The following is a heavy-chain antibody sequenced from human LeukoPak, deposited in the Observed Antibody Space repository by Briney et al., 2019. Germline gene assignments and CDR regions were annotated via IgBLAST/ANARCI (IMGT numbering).Heavy chain of an antibody. V-gene: IGHV4-30-4*01. D-gene: IGHD3-10*01. CDR3: ARARELDY. J-gene: IGHJ4*02. CDR1: GGSISSGDYY. CDR2: THASGTT. Sequence: SETLSLTCTVSGGSISSGDYYWSWIRQPPGKALEWIGYTHASGTTYCNPSLKSRVSMSVDGAKNQLSLKLNSVTAADTAVYYCARARELDYWGPGTQVTVSS.